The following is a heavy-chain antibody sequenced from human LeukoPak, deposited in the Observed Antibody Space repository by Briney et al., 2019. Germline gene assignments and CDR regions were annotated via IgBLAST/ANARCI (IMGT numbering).Heavy chain of an antibody. CDR2: IIPIFGTA. J-gene: IGHJ4*02. V-gene: IGHV1-69*01. D-gene: IGHD2-15*01. Sequence: SVKVSCKASGGTFSSYAISWVRQAPGQGLEWMGGIIPIFGTANYAQKFQGRVTITSDESTSTAYMELSSLRSEDTAVYYCARDRDCSGGSCRYFDYWGQGTLVTVSS. CDR1: GGTFSSYA. CDR3: ARDRDCSGGSCRYFDY.